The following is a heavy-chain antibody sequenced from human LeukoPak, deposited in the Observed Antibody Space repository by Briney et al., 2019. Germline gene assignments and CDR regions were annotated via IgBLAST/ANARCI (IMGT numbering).Heavy chain of an antibody. CDR1: GGTFSSYA. J-gene: IGHJ6*02. CDR2: IIPILGIA. D-gene: IGHD2-2*01. CDR3: ARGGGVVVFYGMDV. Sequence: ASVKVSCKASGGTFSSYAISWVRQAPGQGLEWMGRIIPILGIANYAQKFQGRVTITADKSTSTAYMELSSLRSEDTAVYCCARGGGVVVFYGMDVWGQGTTVTVSS. V-gene: IGHV1-69*04.